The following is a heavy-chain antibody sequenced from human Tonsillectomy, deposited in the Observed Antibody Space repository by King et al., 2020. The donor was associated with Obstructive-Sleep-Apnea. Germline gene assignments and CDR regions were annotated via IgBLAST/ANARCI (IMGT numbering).Heavy chain of an antibody. V-gene: IGHV4-59*01. CDR1: GGSINSYY. Sequence: QLQESGPGLVKPSETLSLTCTVSGGSINSYYWSLIRQTPGKGLEWMGYISFSGSTNYNPSLKSRVTLSVDTSKNQFSLKLRSVTAADTAVYYCARDRVGRDGYNRFDYWGQGTLVTVSS. J-gene: IGHJ4*02. CDR2: ISFSGST. D-gene: IGHD5-24*01. CDR3: ARDRVGRDGYNRFDY.